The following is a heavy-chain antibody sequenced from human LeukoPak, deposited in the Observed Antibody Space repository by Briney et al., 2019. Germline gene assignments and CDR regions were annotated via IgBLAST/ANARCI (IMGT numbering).Heavy chain of an antibody. CDR2: INPSGGST. CDR3: ARDQGLGETYCSSTSCYSRNWFDP. CDR1: GYTFTSYY. J-gene: IGHJ5*02. V-gene: IGHV1-46*01. D-gene: IGHD2-2*01. Sequence: VASVKVSCKASGYTFTSYYMHWVRQAPGQGLEWMGIINPSGGSTSYAQKFQGRVTMTRDTSTSTVYMELSSLRSEDTAVYYCARDQGLGETYCSSTSCYSRNWFDPWGQGTLVTVSS.